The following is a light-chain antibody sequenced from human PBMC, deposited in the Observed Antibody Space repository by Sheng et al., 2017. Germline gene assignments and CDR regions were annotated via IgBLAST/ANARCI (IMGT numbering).Light chain of an antibody. CDR3: QQSDNFPLT. CDR2: DAS. V-gene: IGKV1-33*01. J-gene: IGKJ4*01. Sequence: DIQMTQSPSTLSASVGDRVTITCQASQDILKFLNWFQQKPGKAPKLLIYDASTLETGVPSRFSGTGSGTDFSFTISSLQPEDIATYYCQQSDNFPLTFGGGTKVEIK. CDR1: QDILKF.